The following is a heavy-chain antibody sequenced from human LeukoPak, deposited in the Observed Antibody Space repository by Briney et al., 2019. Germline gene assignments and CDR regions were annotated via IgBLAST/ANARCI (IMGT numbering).Heavy chain of an antibody. CDR1: GFTFDDYA. CDR2: ISWNSGSI. Sequence: PGGSLRLSCAASGFTFDDYAMHWVRHAPGKGLEWVSGISWNSGSIGYADSVKGRFTISRDNAKNSLYLQMNSLRAEDMALYYGAKSDYYGSAPLDYWGQGTLVTVSS. J-gene: IGHJ4*02. CDR3: AKSDYYGSAPLDY. D-gene: IGHD3-10*01. V-gene: IGHV3-9*03.